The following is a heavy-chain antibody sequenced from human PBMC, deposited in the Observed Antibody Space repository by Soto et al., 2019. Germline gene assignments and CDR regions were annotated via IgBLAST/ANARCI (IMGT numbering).Heavy chain of an antibody. Sequence: QITLNESGPTVVRPTETLTLTCRFSGFSLTTSGVGVGWIRQSPGKAPELLTLIYWYDDKRYSASLKSRLTITKDTSKNQVVLTVSDLDPTDTATYYCAHRVLRTVFGLVTTTAIYFDFWGQGTPVAVSS. CDR1: GFSLTTSGVG. CDR3: AHRVLRTVFGLVTTTAIYFDF. CDR2: IYWYDDK. J-gene: IGHJ4*02. D-gene: IGHD3-3*01. V-gene: IGHV2-5*01.